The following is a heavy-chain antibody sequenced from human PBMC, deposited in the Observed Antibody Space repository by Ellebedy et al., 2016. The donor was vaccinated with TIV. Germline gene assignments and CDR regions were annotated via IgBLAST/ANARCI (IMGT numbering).Heavy chain of an antibody. J-gene: IGHJ4*02. V-gene: IGHV3-15*06. CDR1: GFTFTNTW. Sequence: GEFLKISXAASGFTFTNTWMNWVRQAPGKGLEWVGRIKSESDGGTTHYAAPVKGRFTISRDDSRNTLFLQMSSLKVEDTSMYYCTADTYRSSSMAVDYWGQGTLVTVSS. CDR3: TADTYRSSSMAVDY. D-gene: IGHD3-16*02. CDR2: IKSESDGGTT.